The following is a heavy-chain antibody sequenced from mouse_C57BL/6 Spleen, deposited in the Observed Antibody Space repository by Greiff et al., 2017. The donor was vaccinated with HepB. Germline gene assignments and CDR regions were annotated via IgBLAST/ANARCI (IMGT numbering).Heavy chain of an antibody. CDR3: ARALGPGAWFAY. J-gene: IGHJ3*01. D-gene: IGHD3-3*01. Sequence: EVHLVESGGGLVKPGGSLKLSCAASGFTFSDYGMHWVRQAPEKGLEWVAYISSGSSTIYYADTVKGRFTISRDNAKNTLFLQMTSLRSEDTAMYYCARALGPGAWFAYWGQGTLVTVSA. V-gene: IGHV5-17*01. CDR1: GFTFSDYG. CDR2: ISSGSSTI.